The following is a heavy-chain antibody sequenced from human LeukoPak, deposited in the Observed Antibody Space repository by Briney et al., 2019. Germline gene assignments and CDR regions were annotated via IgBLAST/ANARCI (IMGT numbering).Heavy chain of an antibody. CDR2: ISGSGGSL. V-gene: IGHV3-23*01. CDR3: AKLVSGYTNDACDF. Sequence: GGSLRLSCAASGFTFSTYAMSWVRQAAWKGLEWVSAISGSGGSLYYADSVKGRFTISRDNSKNTLYLQMNSLRAEDTAVYYCAKLVSGYTNDACDFWGQGTMVTVSS. D-gene: IGHD3-3*01. J-gene: IGHJ3*01. CDR1: GFTFSTYA.